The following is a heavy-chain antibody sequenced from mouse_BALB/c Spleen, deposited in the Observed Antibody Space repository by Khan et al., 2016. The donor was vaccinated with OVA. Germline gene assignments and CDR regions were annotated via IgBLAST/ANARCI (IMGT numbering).Heavy chain of an antibody. D-gene: IGHD1-1*01. CDR2: INPSTGYT. V-gene: IGHV1-7*01. CDR3: ARRGLRWYFDY. CDR1: GYTFINYW. J-gene: IGHJ2*01. Sequence: QVQLQQSGAELAKPGASVKMSCKASGYTFINYWILWVKQRPGQGLEWIGYINPSTGYTEYNQNFKDKATLTADKSSSPAYMKLSSLSSEDSAVYYCARRGLRWYFDYWGQGTTLTVSS.